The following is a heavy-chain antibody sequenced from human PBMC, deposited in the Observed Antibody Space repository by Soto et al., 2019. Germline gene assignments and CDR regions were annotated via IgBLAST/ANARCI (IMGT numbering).Heavy chain of an antibody. CDR2: ISSSSSYI. CDR3: ARWIGYNWNYDYYYSMDV. Sequence: PGGSLRLSCAASGFTFSSYSMNWVCQAPGKGLEWVSSISSSSSYIYYADSVKGRFTISRDNAKNSLYLQMDSLRAEDTAVYYCARWIGYNWNYDYYYSMDVWGQGTTVTVSS. D-gene: IGHD1-20*01. J-gene: IGHJ6*02. CDR1: GFTFSSYS. V-gene: IGHV3-21*01.